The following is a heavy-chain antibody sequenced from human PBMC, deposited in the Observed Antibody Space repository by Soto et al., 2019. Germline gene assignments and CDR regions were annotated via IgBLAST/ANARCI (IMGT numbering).Heavy chain of an antibody. J-gene: IGHJ4*02. D-gene: IGHD3-3*01. CDR2: ISGKNGGT. Sequence: QVQLEQSGPEVKKPGASVKVSCKTSGYSFADYGVTWVRQAPGQVLEWMGWISGKNGGTNYAQELQGRVTMTTDTSTKTVYMEMRSLKSDDTAVYYCARAKRITGDFDYWGQGTLVAVSS. V-gene: IGHV1-18*01. CDR3: ARAKRITGDFDY. CDR1: GYSFADYG.